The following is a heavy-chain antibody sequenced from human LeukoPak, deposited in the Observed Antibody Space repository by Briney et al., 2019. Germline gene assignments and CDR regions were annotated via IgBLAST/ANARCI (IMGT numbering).Heavy chain of an antibody. D-gene: IGHD3-10*01. CDR3: ARDSTSGSLDY. CDR1: GYTFTSYG. J-gene: IGHJ4*02. Sequence: VASVKVSCKASGYTFTSYGISWVRQAPGQGPEWMGWISAYNGNTNYAQKLQGRVTMTTDTSTSTAYMELRSLRSDDTAVYYCARDSTSGSLDYWGQGTLVTVSS. V-gene: IGHV1-18*01. CDR2: ISAYNGNT.